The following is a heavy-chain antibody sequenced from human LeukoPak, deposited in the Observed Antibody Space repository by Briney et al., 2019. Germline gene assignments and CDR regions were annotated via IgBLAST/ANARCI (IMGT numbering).Heavy chain of an antibody. CDR2: IHHSGST. V-gene: IGHV4-30-2*01. J-gene: IGHJ5*02. CDR3: ARVYYGSGSYFSWFDP. D-gene: IGHD3-10*01. Sequence: SETLSLTCAVSGGSISSGGYSWSWIRQPPGKGLEWIGYIHHSGSTYYNPSLKSRVTISVDRSKNQFSLKLSSVTAADTAVYYCARVYYGSGSYFSWFDPWGQGTLVTVSS. CDR1: GGSISSGGYS.